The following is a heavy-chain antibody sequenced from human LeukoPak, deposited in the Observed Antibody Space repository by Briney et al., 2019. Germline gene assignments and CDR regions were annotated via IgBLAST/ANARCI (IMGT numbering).Heavy chain of an antibody. D-gene: IGHD4-17*01. Sequence: PGGSLRLSCAATGFTFSSYHMHWVRQAPGKGLEWVSCISSSSTSIYYADSVKGRFTISRDNAENSLFLQMNNLRAEDTAVYYCAKKQDYSDNHWYFDLWGRGTLITVSS. J-gene: IGHJ2*01. CDR3: AKKQDYSDNHWYFDL. CDR2: ISSSSTSI. V-gene: IGHV3-48*01. CDR1: GFTFSSYH.